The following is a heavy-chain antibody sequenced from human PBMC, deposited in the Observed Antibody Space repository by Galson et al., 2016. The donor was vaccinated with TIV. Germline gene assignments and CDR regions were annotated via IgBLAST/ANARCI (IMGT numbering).Heavy chain of an antibody. Sequence: SVKASCKASGYTFTGYYMHWVRQAPGQGLEWMGWINPNSGDTNYAQNFQDRVTMTRDTSIGTAYMELSRLKSGDTAVYYCARDLDSTVTAPFDYWGQGTLVTISS. CDR3: ARDLDSTVTAPFDY. V-gene: IGHV1-2*02. CDR1: GYTFTGYY. D-gene: IGHD4-17*01. CDR2: INPNSGDT. J-gene: IGHJ4*02.